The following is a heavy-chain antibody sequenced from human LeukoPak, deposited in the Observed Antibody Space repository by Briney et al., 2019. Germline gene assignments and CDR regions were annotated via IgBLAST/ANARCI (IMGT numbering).Heavy chain of an antibody. D-gene: IGHD3-22*01. CDR2: IYPGDSDT. V-gene: IGHV5-51*01. J-gene: IGHJ4*02. CDR3: ARQAYYDSSGYPNFDY. CDR1: GYSFTSYW. Sequence: GESLQISCKGSGYSFTSYWIGWVRQMPGKGLEWMGIIYPGDSDTRYSPSSQGQVTISADKSISTAYLQWSSLKASDTAMYYCARQAYYDSSGYPNFDYWGQGTLVTVSS.